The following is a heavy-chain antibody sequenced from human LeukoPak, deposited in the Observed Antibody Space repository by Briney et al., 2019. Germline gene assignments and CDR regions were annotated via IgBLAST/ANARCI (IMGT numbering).Heavy chain of an antibody. V-gene: IGHV1-24*01. CDR1: GYTLTELS. CDR3: ATLVVPAAIEMDCFDP. CDR2: FDPEDGET. J-gene: IGHJ5*02. D-gene: IGHD2-2*02. Sequence: ASVKVSCKVSGYTLTELSMHWVRQAPGKGLEWMGGFDPEDGETIYAQKFQGRVTMTEDTSTDTAYMELSSLRSEDTAVYYCATLVVPAAIEMDCFDPWGQGTLVTVSS.